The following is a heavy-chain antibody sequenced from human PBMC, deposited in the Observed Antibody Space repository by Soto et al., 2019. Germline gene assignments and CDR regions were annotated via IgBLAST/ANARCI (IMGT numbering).Heavy chain of an antibody. Sequence: QVQLVESGGGVVQPGRSLRLSCAASGFTISNYGMHWVRQAPGKGLEWVAVISYDGTRTYYADSVKGRFTISRDNSKNTLYLQMNSLRTEDTAVYYCATTRVGPCSSSICFSGIFDGMDVWGQVTTVTVSS. CDR2: ISYDGTRT. V-gene: IGHV3-30-3*01. D-gene: IGHD2-2*01. CDR3: ATTRVGPCSSSICFSGIFDGMDV. J-gene: IGHJ6*02. CDR1: GFTISNYG.